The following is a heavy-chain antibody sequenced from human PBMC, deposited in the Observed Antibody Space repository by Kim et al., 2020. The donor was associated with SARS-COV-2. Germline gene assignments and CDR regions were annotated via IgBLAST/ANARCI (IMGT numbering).Heavy chain of an antibody. J-gene: IGHJ4*02. Sequence: GGSLRLSCAASGFTFNDFAMSWVRQAPGKGLEWVAMITGGGDNIESLDSVKGRFTISRDNSRNTVYLQMNSLRAEDTALYYCAKDSLHNSGWYWLYWGQGSLVTVSS. CDR1: GFTFNDFA. CDR3: AKDSLHNSGWYWLY. CDR2: ITGGGDNI. V-gene: IGHV3-23*01. D-gene: IGHD6-13*01.